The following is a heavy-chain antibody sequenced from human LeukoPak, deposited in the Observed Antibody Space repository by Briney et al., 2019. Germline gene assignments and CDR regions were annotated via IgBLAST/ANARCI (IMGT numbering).Heavy chain of an antibody. D-gene: IGHD4-17*01. CDR2: INHSGST. CDR1: GGSISSSSYY. CDR3: ARGQRTVTMSYYYYYYMDV. Sequence: SETLSLTCTVSGGSISSSSYYWGWIRQPPGKGLGWIGEINHSGSTNYNPSLKSRVTISVDTSKNQFSLKLSSVTAADTAVYYCARGQRTVTMSYYYYYYMDVWGKGTTVTISS. J-gene: IGHJ6*03. V-gene: IGHV4-39*07.